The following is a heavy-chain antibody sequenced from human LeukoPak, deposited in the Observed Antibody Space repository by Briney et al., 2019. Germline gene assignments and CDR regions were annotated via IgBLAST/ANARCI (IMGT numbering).Heavy chain of an antibody. CDR1: GGSISSGGNY. V-gene: IGHV4-31*03. J-gene: IGHJ6*02. Sequence: SQTLSLTCTVSGGSISSGGNYWTWIRQNPGKGLEWIGYINYSGNAYYNPSLKSRVTISVDTSKNQFSLKLSSVTAADTAVYYCARNELISSNYYYYGMDVWGQGTTITVSS. CDR2: INYSGNA. CDR3: ARNELISSNYYYYGMDV.